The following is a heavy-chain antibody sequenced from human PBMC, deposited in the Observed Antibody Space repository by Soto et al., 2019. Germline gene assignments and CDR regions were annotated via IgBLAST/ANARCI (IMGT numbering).Heavy chain of an antibody. D-gene: IGHD3-10*01. Sequence: GGSLRLSCAASGFTFSSYAMHWVRQAPGKGLEWVAVISYDGSNKYYADSVKGRFTISRDNSKNTLYLQMNSLRAEDTAVYYCARDRSVLLWFGEKDYYYYGMDVWGQGTTVTVSS. CDR3: ARDRSVLLWFGEKDYYYYGMDV. CDR1: GFTFSSYA. J-gene: IGHJ6*02. CDR2: ISYDGSNK. V-gene: IGHV3-30-3*01.